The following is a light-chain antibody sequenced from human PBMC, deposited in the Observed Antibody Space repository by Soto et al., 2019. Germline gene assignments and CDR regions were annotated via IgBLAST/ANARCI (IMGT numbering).Light chain of an antibody. CDR2: EVN. J-gene: IGLJ2*01. V-gene: IGLV2-23*02. CDR1: SSNVGGYNF. Sequence: QSVLTQPASVSGSPGQSIAISCTGTSSNVGGYNFVSWYQQHPGTAPKLLIYEVNKRPSGVSNRFSGSKSDNTASLPIAGLQAEDEGHYYCCSYGGDRIFGGGTKVTVL. CDR3: CSYGGDRI.